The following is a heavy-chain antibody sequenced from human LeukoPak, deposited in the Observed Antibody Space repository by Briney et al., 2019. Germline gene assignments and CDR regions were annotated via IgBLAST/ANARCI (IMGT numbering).Heavy chain of an antibody. CDR3: ALPFDYGDYLDY. Sequence: GGSLRLSCAASGFTFSSNAMHWVRQAPGRGLEWVAFISYEGSTIYYADSVKGRFTISRDNSKNTLSLHMHSLRAEDTAVYYCALPFDYGDYLDYWGQGTLVTVSS. CDR1: GFTFSSNA. D-gene: IGHD4-17*01. J-gene: IGHJ4*02. V-gene: IGHV3-30*03. CDR2: ISYEGSTI.